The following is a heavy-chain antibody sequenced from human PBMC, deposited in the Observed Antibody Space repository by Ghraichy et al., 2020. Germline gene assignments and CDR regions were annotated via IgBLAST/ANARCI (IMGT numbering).Heavy chain of an antibody. Sequence: XGSLRLSCAAPGITFSNVWMSWVRQAPGKGLEWVGRIKTTGTTDYAAPVKGRFTISRDDSKKMLYLQMNSLKTEDTAAYYCTTYNQKDAFDFWGQGTVVTVSS. CDR2: IKTTGTT. CDR1: GITFSNVW. CDR3: TTYNQKDAFDF. V-gene: IGHV3-15*05. J-gene: IGHJ3*01. D-gene: IGHD1-14*01.